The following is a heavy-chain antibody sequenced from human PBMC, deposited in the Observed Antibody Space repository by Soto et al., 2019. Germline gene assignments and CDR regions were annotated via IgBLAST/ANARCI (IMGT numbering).Heavy chain of an antibody. Sequence: SETLSLTCTVSGGSISSYYWSWIRQPAGKGLEWIGRIYTSGSTNYNPSLKSRVTMSVDTSKNQFSLKLSSVTAADTAVYYCAGNRTESNSNYYILTGYYEWGQGTLVTVSS. CDR2: IYTSGST. CDR1: GGSISSYY. D-gene: IGHD3-9*01. V-gene: IGHV4-4*07. J-gene: IGHJ4*01. CDR3: AGNRTESNSNYYILTGYYE.